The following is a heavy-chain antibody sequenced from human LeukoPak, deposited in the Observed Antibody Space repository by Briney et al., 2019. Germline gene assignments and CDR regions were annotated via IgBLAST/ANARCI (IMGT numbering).Heavy chain of an antibody. CDR1: GFTLSSYA. V-gene: IGHV3-64*02. CDR2: ISGNGVNT. D-gene: IGHD3-3*01. J-gene: IGHJ3*01. Sequence: GGSLRLSCAASGFTLSSYAMHWVRQAPGKGLEYVSAISGNGVNTYYADSVKGRFIISRDISKNTLYLQMDGLRGDDMAVYYCARERRGVVIFDDAFDVWGQGTLVTVSS. CDR3: ARERRGVVIFDDAFDV.